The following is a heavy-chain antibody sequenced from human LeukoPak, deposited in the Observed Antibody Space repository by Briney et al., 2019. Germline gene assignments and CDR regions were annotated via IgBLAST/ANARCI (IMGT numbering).Heavy chain of an antibody. J-gene: IGHJ4*02. V-gene: IGHV3-7*01. Sequence: GGSLRLSCAASGFTFSSYWMSWVRQAPGKGLEWVANIKQDGSEKYYVDSVKGRFTISRDNAKNSLYLQMNSLRAEDTAVCYCARDRGAGVAVASDYWGQGTLVTVSS. CDR1: GFTFSSYW. D-gene: IGHD6-19*01. CDR2: IKQDGSEK. CDR3: ARDRGAGVAVASDY.